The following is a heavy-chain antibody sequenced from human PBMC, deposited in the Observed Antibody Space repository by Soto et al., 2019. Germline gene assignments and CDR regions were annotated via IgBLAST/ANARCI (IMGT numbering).Heavy chain of an antibody. J-gene: IGHJ4*02. CDR2: IYHSGST. CDR3: ARHRLGFDY. Sequence: SETLSLTCDVSGGSISSGGYSWSWIRQPPGKGLEWIGYIYHSGSTYYNPSLKSRVTISVDRSKNPFSLKLTSVTAADTAVYYCARHRLGFDYWGQGTLVTVSS. D-gene: IGHD6-19*01. V-gene: IGHV4-30-2*01. CDR1: GGSISSGGYS.